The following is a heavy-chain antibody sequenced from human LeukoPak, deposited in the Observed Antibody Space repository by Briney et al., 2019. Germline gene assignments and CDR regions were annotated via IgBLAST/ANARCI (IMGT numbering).Heavy chain of an antibody. J-gene: IGHJ4*02. CDR1: GFTFSSYA. V-gene: IGHV3-23*01. D-gene: IGHD3-10*01. Sequence: GGSLRLSCAASGFTFSSYAMSWVRQAPGKGLEWVSAISGSGGSTYYADSVKGRFTISRDNSKNTLYLQMNSLRAEDTAVYYCAKRPGWYYGSGSTYYFDYWGQGTLVTVSS. CDR2: ISGSGGST. CDR3: AKRPGWYYGSGSTYYFDY.